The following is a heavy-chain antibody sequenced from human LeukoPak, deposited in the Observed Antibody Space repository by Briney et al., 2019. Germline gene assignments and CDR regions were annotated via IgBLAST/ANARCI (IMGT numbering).Heavy chain of an antibody. CDR3: ARRIASSGKGFDY. CDR2: ISYTEST. J-gene: IGHJ4*02. D-gene: IGHD6-13*01. V-gene: IGHV4-59*01. Sequence: TSETLSLTCTVSGGSISSDYWSWLRQAPGKGLEWIGYISYTESTNYNPSLKSRVTISVDMSKRQFSLKLSSVTAADTAVYYCARRIASSGKGFDYWGQGTLVTVSS. CDR1: GGSISSDY.